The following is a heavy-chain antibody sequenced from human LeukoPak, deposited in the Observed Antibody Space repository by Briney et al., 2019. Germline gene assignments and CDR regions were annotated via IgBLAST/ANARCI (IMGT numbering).Heavy chain of an antibody. CDR2: ISYDGSNK. V-gene: IGHV3-30*04. J-gene: IGHJ4*02. CDR1: GFTFSSYA. CDR3: ASVCSGTSCHFDY. Sequence: GGSLRLSCSASGFTFSSYAMHWVRQAPGKGLEWVAVISYDGSNKYYAESVKGRFTISRDKSKNTLYLQMNRLRAEDTAVYYCASVCSGTSCHFDYWGQGTLVTVS. D-gene: IGHD2-2*01.